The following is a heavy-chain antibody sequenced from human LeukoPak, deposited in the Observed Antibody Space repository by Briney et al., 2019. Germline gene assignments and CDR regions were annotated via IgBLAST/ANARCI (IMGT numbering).Heavy chain of an antibody. J-gene: IGHJ4*02. CDR1: GFTFSSYG. CDR2: ISASGGAT. CDR3: AKGLAAAGQRGYFDD. Sequence: GGSLRLTCAASGFTFSSYGMTWVRQAPGKGLEWVSGISASGGATYYADSVKGRFTISRDNSKNTVHLQMNNLRAEDTAVYYCAKGLAAAGQRGYFDDWGQGTLVTVSS. D-gene: IGHD6-13*01. V-gene: IGHV3-23*01.